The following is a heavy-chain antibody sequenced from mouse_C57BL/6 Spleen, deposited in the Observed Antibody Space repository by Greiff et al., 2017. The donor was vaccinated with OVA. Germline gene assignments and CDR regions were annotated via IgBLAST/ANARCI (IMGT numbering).Heavy chain of an antibody. CDR1: GYTFTSYW. CDR2: IIPSNGGT. Sequence: QVQLQQPGTELVKPGASVKLSCKASGYTFTSYWMHWVKQRPGQGLEWIGNIIPSNGGTNYNEKFKSKATLTVDKSSSTAYMQLSSLTSEDSAVYYCARSPGGYYAMDYWGQGTSVTVSS. V-gene: IGHV1-53*01. CDR3: ARSPGGYYAMDY. J-gene: IGHJ4*01.